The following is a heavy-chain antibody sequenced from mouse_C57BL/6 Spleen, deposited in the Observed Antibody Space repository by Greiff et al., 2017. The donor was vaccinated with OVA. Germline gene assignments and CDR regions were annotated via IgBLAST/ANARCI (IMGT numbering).Heavy chain of an antibody. CDR2: INYDGSST. J-gene: IGHJ3*01. D-gene: IGHD2-12*01. CDR3: ARGAYDGFAY. CDR1: GFTFSDYY. V-gene: IGHV5-16*01. Sequence: EVHLVESEGGLVQPGSSMKLSCTASGFTFSDYYMAWVRQVPEKGLEWVANINYDGSSTYYLDSLKSRFIISRDNAKNILYLQMSGLKSEDTATYYCARGAYDGFAYWGQGTLVTVSA.